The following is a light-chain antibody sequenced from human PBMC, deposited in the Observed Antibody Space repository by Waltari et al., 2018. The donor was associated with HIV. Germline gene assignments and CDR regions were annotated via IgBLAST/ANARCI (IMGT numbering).Light chain of an antibody. Sequence: QSMLTQPPSVSGAPGQRVTISCTGSSSTIGADYDVHWYQQIPGTAPKLLSSGNKNRPSCGPDRFSASKSGTSASLTISGLQAEDEADYFCQSYDISLSASVVFGGGTRLTVL. CDR3: QSYDISLSASVV. CDR1: SSTIGADYD. CDR2: GNK. J-gene: IGLJ2*01. V-gene: IGLV1-40*01.